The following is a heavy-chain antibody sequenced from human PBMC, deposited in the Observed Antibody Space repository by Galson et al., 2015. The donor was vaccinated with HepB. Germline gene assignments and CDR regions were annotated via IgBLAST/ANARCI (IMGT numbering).Heavy chain of an antibody. CDR3: ARERDSSVYFGYFDL. CDR1: GFTFSNYA. D-gene: IGHD3-22*01. Sequence: SLRISCAASGFTFSNYAMQWVRQAPGKGPEYVSALTGNGGTTHYANSVQGRLTISGDISRNTMYLQTGSLRPEDMAVYYCARERDSSVYFGYFDLWVRGTPVIVSS. V-gene: IGHV3-64*01. CDR2: LTGNGGTT. J-gene: IGHJ2*01.